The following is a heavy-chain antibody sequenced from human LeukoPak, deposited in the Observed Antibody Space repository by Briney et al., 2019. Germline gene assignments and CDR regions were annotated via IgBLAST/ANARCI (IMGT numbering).Heavy chain of an antibody. Sequence: ASVKVSCKASGGTFSSYAISWVRQAPGQGLEWMGRIIPILGIANYAQKFQGRVTITADKSTSTAYMELSSLRSEDTAVYYCAXSXXXSTSCYFVDYWGQGTLVTVSS. CDR3: AXSXXXSTSCYFVDY. CDR1: GGTFSSYA. D-gene: IGHD2-2*01. V-gene: IGHV1-69*04. CDR2: IIPILGIA. J-gene: IGHJ4*02.